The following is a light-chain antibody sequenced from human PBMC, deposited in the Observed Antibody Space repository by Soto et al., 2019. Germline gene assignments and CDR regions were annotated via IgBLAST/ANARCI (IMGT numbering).Light chain of an antibody. J-gene: IGKJ2*01. CDR3: QQYDNYPYT. V-gene: IGKV1-8*01. CDR2: GAS. CDR1: HAISNY. Sequence: AIRMTQSPSSFSASTGDRVAITCRASHAISNYLAWYQQKPGKAPKLLISGASTLQSGVPSRFSGSGSGTDFTLTISSLQSEDFATYYCQQYDNYPYTFGQGTKLDIK.